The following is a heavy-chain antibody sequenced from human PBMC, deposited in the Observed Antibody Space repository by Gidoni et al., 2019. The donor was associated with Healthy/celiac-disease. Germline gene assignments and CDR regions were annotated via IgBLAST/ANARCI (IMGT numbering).Heavy chain of an antibody. J-gene: IGHJ4*02. Sequence: EVQLVQSGAEVKKPGESLKISCKGSGYSFTSYWIGWVRQMPGKGLEWMGIIYPGDSDTRYSPSFQGQVTISADKSISTAYLQWSSLKASDTAMYYCATYDVDTAMSYYFDYWGQGTLVTVSS. CDR1: GYSFTSYW. CDR2: IYPGDSDT. D-gene: IGHD5-18*01. V-gene: IGHV5-51*01. CDR3: ATYDVDTAMSYYFDY.